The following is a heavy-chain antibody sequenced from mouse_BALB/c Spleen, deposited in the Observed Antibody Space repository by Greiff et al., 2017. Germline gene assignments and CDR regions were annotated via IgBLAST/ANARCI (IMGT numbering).Heavy chain of an antibody. Sequence: EVQLVESGGDLVKPAGSLKLSCAASGFTFSSYGMPWVRQTPDKRLEWVATISSGGSYTYYPDSVKGRFTISRDNAKNTLYLQMSSLKSEDTAMFYCARRGRVWYIDVWGAGTTVTVSS. CDR2: ISSGGSYT. CDR3: ARRGRVWYIDV. V-gene: IGHV5-6*01. J-gene: IGHJ1*01. D-gene: IGHD3-3*01. CDR1: GFTFSSYG.